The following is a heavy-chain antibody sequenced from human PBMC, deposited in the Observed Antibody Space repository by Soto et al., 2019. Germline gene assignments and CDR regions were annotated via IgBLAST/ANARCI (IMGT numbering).Heavy chain of an antibody. J-gene: IGHJ4*02. Sequence: QVQLVQSGAEVKKPGASVKVSCKASGYTFTSYGISWVRQAPGQGLEWMGWISAYNGNTNYAQKLQGRVTMTTDTSTSTAYMELRSLISDDTAVYYCARDQIRRAYCGGDCYPSDYWGQGTLVTVSS. CDR1: GYTFTSYG. V-gene: IGHV1-18*01. D-gene: IGHD2-21*02. CDR3: ARDQIRRAYCGGDCYPSDY. CDR2: ISAYNGNT.